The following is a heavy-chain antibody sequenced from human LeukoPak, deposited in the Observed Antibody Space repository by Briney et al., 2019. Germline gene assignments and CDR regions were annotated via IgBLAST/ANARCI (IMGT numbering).Heavy chain of an antibody. CDR3: ARPTAFRGKYGSRFFAY. Sequence: GESLKISCKGSGYSFTSYWIGWVRQMPGKGLEWMGIIYPGDSDTRYSPSFQGQVTISADKSISTAYLQWSSLKASDTAMYYCARPTAFRGKYGSRFFAYWAQGPLVTVP. D-gene: IGHD6-13*01. J-gene: IGHJ4*02. CDR2: IYPGDSDT. V-gene: IGHV5-51*01. CDR1: GYSFTSYW.